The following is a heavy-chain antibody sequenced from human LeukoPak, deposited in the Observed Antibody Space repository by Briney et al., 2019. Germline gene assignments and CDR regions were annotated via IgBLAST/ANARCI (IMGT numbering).Heavy chain of an antibody. CDR3: ARAAAAGGNYFDY. Sequence: PSQTLSLTCAVSGGSISSGGYSWSWIRQPPGKGLEWIGYIYHSGSTYYNPSLKSRVTISVDRSKNQFSLKLSSVTAADAAVYYCARAAAAGGNYFDYWGQGTLVTVSS. D-gene: IGHD6-13*01. J-gene: IGHJ4*02. V-gene: IGHV4-30-2*01. CDR2: IYHSGST. CDR1: GGSISSGGYS.